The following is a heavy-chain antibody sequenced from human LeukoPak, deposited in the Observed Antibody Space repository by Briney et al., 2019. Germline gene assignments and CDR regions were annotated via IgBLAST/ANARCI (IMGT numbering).Heavy chain of an antibody. CDR3: ARVGSGYSSSWYLEYFQH. D-gene: IGHD6-13*01. Sequence: QTGGSLRLSCAASGFTFSSYSMNWVRQAPGKGLEWVSYISSSSSTIYYADSVKGRFTISRDNAKNSLYLQMNSLGAEDTAVYYCARVGSGYSSSWYLEYFQHWGQGTLVTVSS. V-gene: IGHV3-48*04. J-gene: IGHJ1*01. CDR1: GFTFSSYS. CDR2: ISSSSSTI.